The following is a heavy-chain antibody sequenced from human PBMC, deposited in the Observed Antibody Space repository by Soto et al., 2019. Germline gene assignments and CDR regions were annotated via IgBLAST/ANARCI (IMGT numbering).Heavy chain of an antibody. CDR3: ARSRHGSGSYSHFFYGLDV. D-gene: IGHD3-10*01. V-gene: IGHV3-30-3*01. CDR2: ISFDGSTE. CDR1: GFTFISYA. J-gene: IGHJ6*02. Sequence: QVQLVESGGGVVQPGRSLRLSCAASGFTFISYAMHWVRQAPGKGLEWVAVISFDGSTEYYADSVKGRFTISRDNSKNTVYLQMNSLRSEDTAVYYWARSRHGSGSYSHFFYGLDVWGQGTKVTVSS.